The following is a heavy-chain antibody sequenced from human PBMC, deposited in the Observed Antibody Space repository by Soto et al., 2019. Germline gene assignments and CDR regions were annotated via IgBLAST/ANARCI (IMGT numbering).Heavy chain of an antibody. CDR3: AREWDGEMATLGDY. J-gene: IGHJ4*02. D-gene: IGHD1-26*01. CDR2: IKHSGST. V-gene: IGHV4-34*01. Sequence: QVQLQQWGAGLLKPSATLSLTCAVYGGYFSGYYWSWIRQPTGKGLEWIGEIKHSGSTNYNPSLKTRVTLSVDTCKNQFSLKLSAVTAADTAVYYCAREWDGEMATLGDYWGQGTLVTVSS. CDR1: GGYFSGYY.